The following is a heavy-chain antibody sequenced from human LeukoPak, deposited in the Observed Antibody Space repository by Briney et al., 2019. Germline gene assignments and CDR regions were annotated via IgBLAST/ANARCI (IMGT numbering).Heavy chain of an antibody. J-gene: IGHJ4*02. CDR1: GFTFSSYA. CDR3: ARSGSDFDY. Sequence: PGGSLRLSCAASGFTFSSYAMSWVRQTPGKGLEWVANIKEDGSEKNYVDSVKGRFTLSRDNAKNSLYLQVNSLRAEDTAVYYCARSGSDFDYWGQGTLVSVSS. CDR2: IKEDGSEK. D-gene: IGHD3-3*01. V-gene: IGHV3-7*01.